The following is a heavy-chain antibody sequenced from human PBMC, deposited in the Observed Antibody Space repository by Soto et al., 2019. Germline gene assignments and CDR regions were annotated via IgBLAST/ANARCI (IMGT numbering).Heavy chain of an antibody. V-gene: IGHV4-4*07. D-gene: IGHD6-6*01. CDR3: ARSPSTSSIGTFDI. CDR1: GGSISSFY. J-gene: IGHJ3*02. Sequence: TLSLTCTVSGGSISSFYWNWIRLSAGKGLEWIGRIYLSGTTTYNPSLQSRVTMSVDTSKNQFSLKLNSLTAADTAVYYCARSPSTSSIGTFDIWGQGTRVTVSS. CDR2: IYLSGTT.